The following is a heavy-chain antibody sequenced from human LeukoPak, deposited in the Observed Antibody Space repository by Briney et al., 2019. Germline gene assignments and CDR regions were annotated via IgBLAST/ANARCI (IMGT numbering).Heavy chain of an antibody. CDR3: ARESSSYTYRSLDY. CDR2: IYASGST. CDR1: GGSISSYY. D-gene: IGHD2-2*02. J-gene: IGHJ4*02. Sequence: SETLSLTCAVSGGSISSYYWSWIRQPAGKGLEWIGRIYASGSTNYNPSLKSRVTMSVDTSKNQFFLKVSSVIVADTAVYYCARESSSYTYRSLDYWGQGTLVTVSS. V-gene: IGHV4-4*07.